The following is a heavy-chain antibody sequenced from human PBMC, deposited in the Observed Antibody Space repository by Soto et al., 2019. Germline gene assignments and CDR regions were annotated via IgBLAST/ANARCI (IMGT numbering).Heavy chain of an antibody. V-gene: IGHV3-30*18. Sequence: GGSLRLSCAAPGFTFSSYGMHWVRQAPGKGLEWVAVISYDGSNKYYADSVKGRFTISRDNSKNTLYLQMNSLRAEDTAVYYCAKDLYMARFDYWGQGTLVTVSS. D-gene: IGHD2-2*02. CDR3: AKDLYMARFDY. CDR1: GFTFSSYG. CDR2: ISYDGSNK. J-gene: IGHJ4*02.